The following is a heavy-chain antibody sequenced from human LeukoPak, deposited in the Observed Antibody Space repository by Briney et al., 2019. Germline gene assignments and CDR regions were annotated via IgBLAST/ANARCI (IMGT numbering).Heavy chain of an antibody. V-gene: IGHV4-31*03. CDR2: ISWSGST. J-gene: IGHJ6*02. CDR1: GGSLSSGGYY. D-gene: IGHD5-18*01. Sequence: SETLSLTCTVSGGSLSSGGYYWPWIRQLPGQGLEWGGYISWSGSTYYSPSLKRRVITSMDTSTHHFSLRLTSVTAADTAVYYCVVDTPPFGMDVWGQGTTVTVSS. CDR3: VVDTPPFGMDV.